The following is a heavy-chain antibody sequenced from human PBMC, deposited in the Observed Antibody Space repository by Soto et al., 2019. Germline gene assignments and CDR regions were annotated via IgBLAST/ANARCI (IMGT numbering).Heavy chain of an antibody. J-gene: IGHJ4*02. CDR2: STNKASSYTT. D-gene: IGHD3-3*01. CDR3: ASPQFGAFDY. Sequence: EVQLVESGGGLVQPGGSLRLSCATSGFTFSGHFMDWVRQAPGKGLEWVARSTNKASSYTTHYAASVIGRFSISRDDSKNSLYLQMDGLKAEDSAVYYCASPQFGAFDYWGQGTLVTVSS. CDR1: GFTFSGHF. V-gene: IGHV3-72*01.